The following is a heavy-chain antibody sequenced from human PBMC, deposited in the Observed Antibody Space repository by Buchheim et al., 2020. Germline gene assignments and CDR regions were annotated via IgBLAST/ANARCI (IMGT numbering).Heavy chain of an antibody. Sequence: EVQLVESGGGLVQPGGSLRLSCAASGFTFSSYEMNWVRQAPGKGLEWVSYISSSGSTIYYADSVKGRFPISRDNAKNSLYLQMNSLRAEDTAVYYCAREGYCGGDCYPDAFDIWGQGT. J-gene: IGHJ3*02. V-gene: IGHV3-48*03. CDR2: ISSSGSTI. CDR1: GFTFSSYE. D-gene: IGHD2-21*02. CDR3: AREGYCGGDCYPDAFDI.